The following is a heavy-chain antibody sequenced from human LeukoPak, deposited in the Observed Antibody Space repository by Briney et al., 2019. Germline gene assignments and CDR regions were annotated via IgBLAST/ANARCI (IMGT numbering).Heavy chain of an antibody. J-gene: IGHJ3*02. CDR1: GYTLTELS. Sequence: ASVKVSCKVSGYTLTELSMHWVRQAPGKGLEWMGGFDPEDGETIYAQQFQGRVTMTEDASTDTAYMELSSLRSEDTAVYYCARQVGATYDAFDIWGQGTMVTVSS. CDR3: ARQVGATYDAFDI. CDR2: FDPEDGET. V-gene: IGHV1-24*01. D-gene: IGHD1-26*01.